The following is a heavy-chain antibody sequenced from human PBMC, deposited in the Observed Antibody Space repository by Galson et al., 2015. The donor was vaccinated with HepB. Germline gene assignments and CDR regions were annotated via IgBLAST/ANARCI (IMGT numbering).Heavy chain of an antibody. Sequence: TLSLTCTVSGGSISSGDYYWSWIRQPPGKGLEWIGYIYYSGSTYYNPSLKSRVTISVDTSKNQFSLKLSSVTAADTAVYYCARESYYYDSSGYNSRHAFDIWGQGTMVTVSS. CDR1: GGSISSGDYY. CDR2: IYYSGST. CDR3: ARESYYYDSSGYNSRHAFDI. J-gene: IGHJ3*02. D-gene: IGHD3-22*01. V-gene: IGHV4-30-4*01.